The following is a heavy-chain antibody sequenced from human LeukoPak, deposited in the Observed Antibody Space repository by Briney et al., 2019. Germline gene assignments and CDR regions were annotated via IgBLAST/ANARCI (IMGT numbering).Heavy chain of an antibody. Sequence: GGSLRLSCAASGFSLGSHVMHWVRQAPGKGLEWVALIFSDGSNEYYADSVKGRFTISRDNSKNTLYLQINGLTSEDTAVYSCARGIWETDSVAFDLWGQGTMVIVS. CDR1: GFSLGSHV. D-gene: IGHD3-16*01. J-gene: IGHJ3*01. CDR3: ARGIWETDSVAFDL. CDR2: IFSDGSNE. V-gene: IGHV3-30*04.